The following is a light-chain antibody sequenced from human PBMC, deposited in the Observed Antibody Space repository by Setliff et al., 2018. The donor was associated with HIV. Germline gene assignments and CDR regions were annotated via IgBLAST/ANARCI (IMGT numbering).Light chain of an antibody. CDR1: QGIRNN. Sequence: AIHLTQSPSSLSASVGDNVTITCRASQGIRNNLGWYQQKPRKAPKLLMYAASSLQSGVPSRFSGSGPGTDFTLSITSLQPEDFSSYYCLQDYNYPWTFGQGTKV. V-gene: IGKV1-6*01. CDR3: LQDYNYPWT. CDR2: AAS. J-gene: IGKJ1*01.